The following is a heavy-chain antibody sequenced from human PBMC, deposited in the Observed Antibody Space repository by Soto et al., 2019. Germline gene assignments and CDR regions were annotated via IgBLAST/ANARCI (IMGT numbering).Heavy chain of an antibody. Sequence: GESLKISCQCSGYTFSNFWIAWVRQLPGKVLEWMGIIYPGDYETRYSPSFHGKVTIPADRSIGTAYLQWSSLEASDSAFYFCARSPRSSPYFDYWGQGXLGTVSS. CDR3: ARSPRSSPYFDY. CDR2: IYPGDYET. D-gene: IGHD6-13*01. J-gene: IGHJ4*02. V-gene: IGHV5-51*01. CDR1: GYTFSNFW.